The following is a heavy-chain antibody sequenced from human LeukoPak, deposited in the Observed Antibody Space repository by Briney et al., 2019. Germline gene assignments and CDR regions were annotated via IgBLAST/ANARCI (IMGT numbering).Heavy chain of an antibody. CDR3: ARGATVSETGYFDF. CDR2: IDHRGDT. D-gene: IGHD1-26*01. Sequence: SETLSLTCAVYGGSFSRYYWSWIRQSPGKGLEWIAEIDHRGDTNYNPSVKSRVTISVDTSKNQFSLKVRSLSAADTALYYCARGATVSETGYFDFWGQGTLVTVSS. J-gene: IGHJ4*03. CDR1: GGSFSRYY. V-gene: IGHV4-34*01.